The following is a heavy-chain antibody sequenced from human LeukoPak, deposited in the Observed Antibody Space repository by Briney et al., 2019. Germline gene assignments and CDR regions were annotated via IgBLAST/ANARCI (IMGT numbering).Heavy chain of an antibody. Sequence: SETLSLTCTVSDYSISSGYYWGWIRQPPGKGLEWIGSIYHSGNSYYNPSLKSRATISVDTSKNHFSLKLSSVTAADTAVYYCARVGFSTLDYWGQGTLVTVSS. CDR1: DYSISSGYY. D-gene: IGHD2/OR15-2a*01. CDR2: IYHSGNS. J-gene: IGHJ4*02. CDR3: ARVGFSTLDY. V-gene: IGHV4-38-2*02.